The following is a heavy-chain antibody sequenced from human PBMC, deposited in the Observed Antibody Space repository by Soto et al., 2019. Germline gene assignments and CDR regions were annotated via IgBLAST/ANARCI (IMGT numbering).Heavy chain of an antibody. V-gene: IGHV3-21*01. CDR1: GFTFRSFT. D-gene: IGHD6-13*01. CDR3: TRDASRDSSARGWFDP. J-gene: IGHJ5*02. Sequence: PGGSLRLSCAASGFTFRSFTMNWVRQAPGKGLEWVSTISSNSAYIYYTDALRGRFTISRDNANNSLHLQMNSLIAEDTAVYYCTRDASRDSSARGWFDPWGPGTLVTVSS. CDR2: ISSNSAYI.